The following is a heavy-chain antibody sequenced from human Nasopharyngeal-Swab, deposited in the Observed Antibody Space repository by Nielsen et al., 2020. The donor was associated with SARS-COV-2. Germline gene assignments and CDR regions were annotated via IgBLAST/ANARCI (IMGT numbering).Heavy chain of an antibody. V-gene: IGHV3-33*01. Sequence: GASLKISCAASGFTFSSYGMHWVRQAPGKGLEWVAVIWYDGSNKYYADSVKGRFTISRDNSKNTLYLQMNSLRAEDTAVYYCARGCSSTSCYRSDGMDVWSQGTTVTVSS. CDR1: GFTFSSYG. D-gene: IGHD2-2*01. J-gene: IGHJ6*02. CDR3: ARGCSSTSCYRSDGMDV. CDR2: IWYDGSNK.